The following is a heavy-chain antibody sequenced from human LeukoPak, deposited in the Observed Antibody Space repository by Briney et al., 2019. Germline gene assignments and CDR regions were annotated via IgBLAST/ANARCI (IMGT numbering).Heavy chain of an antibody. D-gene: IGHD2-21*02. CDR1: GGSISSGGYY. CDR2: IYYSGST. CDR3: ARVSTQVVVTAIHRSFDY. Sequence: SQTLSLTCTVSGGSISSGGYYWSWIRQHPGKGLEWIGYIYYSGSTYYSPSLKSRVTISVDTSKNQFSLKLSSVTAADTAVYYCARVSTQVVVTAIHRSFDYWGQGTLVTVSS. V-gene: IGHV4-31*03. J-gene: IGHJ4*02.